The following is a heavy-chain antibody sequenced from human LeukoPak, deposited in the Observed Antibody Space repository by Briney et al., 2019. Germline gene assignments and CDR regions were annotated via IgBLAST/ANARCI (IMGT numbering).Heavy chain of an antibody. V-gene: IGHV4-4*07. D-gene: IGHD3-3*01. Sequence: SETLSLTCTVSGGSISSYYWSWIRQPAGKGLEWIGRIYTSGSTNYNPSLKSRVTMSVDTSKNQFSLKLSSVTAAVTAVYYCARDGSKYYDFWSGYYHWFDPWGQGTLVTVSS. CDR1: GGSISSYY. CDR3: ARDGSKYYDFWSGYYHWFDP. J-gene: IGHJ5*02. CDR2: IYTSGST.